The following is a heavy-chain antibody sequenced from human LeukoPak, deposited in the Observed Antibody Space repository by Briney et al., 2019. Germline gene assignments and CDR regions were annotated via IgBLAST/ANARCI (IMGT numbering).Heavy chain of an antibody. CDR3: ARSVKTMAVTHK. J-gene: IGHJ4*02. CDR1: GYTFTGYY. Sequence: ASVKVSCKASGYTFTGYYMHWVRQAPGQGLEWMGWINPNSGGTNYAQKFQGRVTMTRDTSISTAYMELSRLGSDDTAVYYCARSVKTMAVTHKWGQGTLVTVSS. V-gene: IGHV1-2*02. CDR2: INPNSGGT. D-gene: IGHD4-11*01.